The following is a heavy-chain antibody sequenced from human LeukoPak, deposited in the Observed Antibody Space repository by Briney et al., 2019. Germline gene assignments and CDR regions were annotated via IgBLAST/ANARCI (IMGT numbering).Heavy chain of an antibody. CDR1: GFTFSSYA. D-gene: IGHD3-22*01. J-gene: IGHJ3*02. Sequence: GGSLRLSCAASGFTFSSYAMSWVRQAPGKGLEWVSAISGSGGSTYYADSVKGRFTISRDNSKNTLYLQMNSLRAEDTAVYYCAKVSATFYDSTSNDAFDIWGQGTMVTVSS. CDR2: ISGSGGST. V-gene: IGHV3-23*01. CDR3: AKVSATFYDSTSNDAFDI.